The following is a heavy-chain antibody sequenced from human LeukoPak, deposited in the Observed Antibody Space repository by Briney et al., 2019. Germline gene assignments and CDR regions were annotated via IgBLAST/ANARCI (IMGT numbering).Heavy chain of an antibody. CDR3: ARHSRSAYSGYENAFDI. V-gene: IGHV4-39*01. D-gene: IGHD5-12*01. J-gene: IGHJ3*02. Sequence: SETLSLTCTVSGDSISSSSYYWDWIRQPPGKGLEWIGNVYYSTNTYYNPSLKSRVTISVDTSKNQFSLKLSSVTSADTAIYYCARHSRSAYSGYENAFDIWGQGTVVTVSS. CDR2: VYYSTNT. CDR1: GDSISSSSYY.